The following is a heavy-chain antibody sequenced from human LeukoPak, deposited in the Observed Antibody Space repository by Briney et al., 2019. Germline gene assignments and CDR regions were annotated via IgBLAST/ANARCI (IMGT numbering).Heavy chain of an antibody. J-gene: IGHJ6*03. V-gene: IGHV4-34*01. CDR1: GGSFSGYY. CDR2: INHSGST. Sequence: SETLSLTCAVYGGSFSGYYWSWIRQPPGKGLEWIGEINHSGSTNYNPSLKSRVTISVDTSKNQFSLKLSSVTAAGTAVYYCARDLGGYFGSGSSAGYYYYYMDVWGKGTTVTVSS. CDR3: ARDLGGYFGSGSSAGYYYYYMDV. D-gene: IGHD3-10*01.